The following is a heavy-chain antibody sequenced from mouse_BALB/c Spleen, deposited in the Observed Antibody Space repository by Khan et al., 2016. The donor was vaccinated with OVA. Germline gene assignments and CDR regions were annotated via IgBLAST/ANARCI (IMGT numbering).Heavy chain of an antibody. CDR2: IYPGSDNT. CDR1: GYIFTDYN. J-gene: IGHJ3*01. Sequence: QVQLKQSGAELARPGASVKLSCKASGYIFTDYNINWMRQRTGQGLEWIGEIYPGSDNTSYNERFKGKATLTVDKSSSTAYMHLSSLTSEDSAVYFCRREGAAWFPYWGQGTLVTVSA. CDR3: RREGAAWFPY. V-gene: IGHV1-77*01.